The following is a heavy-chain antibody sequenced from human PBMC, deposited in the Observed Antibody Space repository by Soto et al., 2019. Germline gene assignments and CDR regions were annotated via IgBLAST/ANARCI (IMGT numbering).Heavy chain of an antibody. V-gene: IGHV1-69*13. CDR3: ARAYTISWYREQRYYYGMDV. Sequence: GASVKVSCKASGGAFSSYAISWVRQAPGQGLEWMGGIIPIFGTANYAQESQGRVTITADESTSTAYMELSSLRSEDTAVYYCARAYTISWYREQRYYYGMDVWGQGTTVTVSS. D-gene: IGHD6-13*01. CDR1: GGAFSSYA. CDR2: IIPIFGTA. J-gene: IGHJ6*02.